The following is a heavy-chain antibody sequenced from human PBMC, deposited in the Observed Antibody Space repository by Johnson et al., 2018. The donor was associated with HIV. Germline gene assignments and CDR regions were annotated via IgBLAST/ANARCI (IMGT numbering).Heavy chain of an antibody. D-gene: IGHD3-22*01. Sequence: VQLVESGGGLVQPGGSLRLSCAASGFTVSSNYMSWVRQAPGKGLEWVSVIYSGGSTYYADSVKGSFTISRDNSKNTLYLQMNSLRAEDTAVYYCARGDDSSAWGAFDIWGQGTMVTVSS. J-gene: IGHJ3*02. V-gene: IGHV3-66*01. CDR2: IYSGGST. CDR3: ARGDDSSAWGAFDI. CDR1: GFTVSSNY.